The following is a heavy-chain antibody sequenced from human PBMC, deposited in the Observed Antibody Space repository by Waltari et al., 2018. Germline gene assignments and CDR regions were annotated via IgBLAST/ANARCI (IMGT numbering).Heavy chain of an antibody. Sequence: QVQLVQSGAEVKKPGSSVKVSCKASGGTSSSYAFSGVRQAPGQGLEWMGGIIPIFGTANYAQKFQGRVTITADESTSTAYMELNSLRSEDTAVYYCAGRDYGDYGWFDPWGQGTLVTVSS. J-gene: IGHJ5*02. CDR3: AGRDYGDYGWFDP. CDR1: GGTSSSYA. D-gene: IGHD4-17*01. CDR2: IIPIFGTA. V-gene: IGHV1-69*01.